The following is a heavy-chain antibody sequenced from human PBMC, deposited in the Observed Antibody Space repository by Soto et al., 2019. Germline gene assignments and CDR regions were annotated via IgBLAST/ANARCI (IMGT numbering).Heavy chain of an antibody. D-gene: IGHD3-10*01. CDR1: GGTFSSYA. J-gene: IGHJ4*02. CDR3: ARGSPGTVDH. V-gene: IGHV1-69*05. CDR2: IIPIFGTA. Sequence: GASVKVSCKASGGTFSSYAISWVRQAPGQGLEWMGGIIPIFGTANYAQKFQGRVTMTRNTSINTAYMELRSLRSQDTAVYYCARGSPGTVDHWGQGTQVTVSS.